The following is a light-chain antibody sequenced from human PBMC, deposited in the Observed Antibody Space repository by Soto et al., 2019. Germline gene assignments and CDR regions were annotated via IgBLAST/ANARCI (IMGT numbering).Light chain of an antibody. CDR1: SSNIGAGYD. J-gene: IGLJ3*02. Sequence: QSVLTQPPSVSGDPGQRVTISCTGRSSNIGAGYDVHWYQQLPGTAPKLLIYGNSNRPSGVPDRFSGSKSGTSASLAITGLQAEDEADYYCQSYDSSLSGWVFGGGTQLTVL. CDR3: QSYDSSLSGWV. CDR2: GNS. V-gene: IGLV1-40*01.